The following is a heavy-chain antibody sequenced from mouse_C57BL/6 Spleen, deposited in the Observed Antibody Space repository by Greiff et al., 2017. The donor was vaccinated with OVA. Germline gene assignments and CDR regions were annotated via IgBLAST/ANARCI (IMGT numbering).Heavy chain of an antibody. D-gene: IGHD2-3*01. CDR2: INPNNGGT. Sequence: VQLQQSGPELVKPGASVKIPCKASGYTFTDYNMDWVKQSHGKSLEWIGDINPNNGGTIYNQKFKGKATLTVDKSSSTAYMELRSLTSEDTAVYYCARRWLLDAMDYWGQGTSVTVSS. V-gene: IGHV1-18*01. CDR1: GYTFTDYN. J-gene: IGHJ4*01. CDR3: ARRWLLDAMDY.